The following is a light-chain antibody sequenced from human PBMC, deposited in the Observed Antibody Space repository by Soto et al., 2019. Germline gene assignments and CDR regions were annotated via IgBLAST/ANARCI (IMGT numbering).Light chain of an antibody. V-gene: IGKV3-20*01. J-gene: IGKJ5*01. CDR1: HNVGNNY. CDR3: QQYGSSRIT. Sequence: EIVLTQSPGTLSLSPGERATLSCRASHNVGNNYLAWFQQKPGQAPRLLIYGASSRATGIPDRFSGSGSGTDFTLTISRLQPEDFAVYSCQQYGSSRITFGQGTRLEIK. CDR2: GAS.